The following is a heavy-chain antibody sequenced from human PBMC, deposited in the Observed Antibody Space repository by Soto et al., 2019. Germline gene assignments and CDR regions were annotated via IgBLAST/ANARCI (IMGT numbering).Heavy chain of an antibody. V-gene: IGHV4-31*03. Sequence: SETLSLTCTVSGGSISSGGYYWSWIRQHPGKGLEWIGYIYYSGSTYYNPSLKSRVTISVDTSKNQFSLKLSSVTAADTAVYYCARDAPVGYGGYGWFDPWGQGTLVTV. CDR3: ARDAPVGYGGYGWFDP. CDR2: IYYSGST. D-gene: IGHD5-12*01. CDR1: GGSISSGGYY. J-gene: IGHJ5*02.